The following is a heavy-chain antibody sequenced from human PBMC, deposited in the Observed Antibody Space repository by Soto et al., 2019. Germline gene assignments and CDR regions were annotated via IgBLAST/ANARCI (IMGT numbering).Heavy chain of an antibody. CDR3: ASDLGQGYSSSFNCFDP. V-gene: IGHV4-31*03. J-gene: IGHJ5*02. Sequence: PSETLSLSCTVSGGSISNGGYYWSWIRQQPGKCMERIGYIYYIGSTYYNPSLKSRVTLSVDTSKNQFSLKLSSVTAADTAVYFCASDLGQGYSSSFNCFDPWGQGTLFTVSS. CDR2: IYYIGST. CDR1: GGSISNGGYY. D-gene: IGHD6-13*01.